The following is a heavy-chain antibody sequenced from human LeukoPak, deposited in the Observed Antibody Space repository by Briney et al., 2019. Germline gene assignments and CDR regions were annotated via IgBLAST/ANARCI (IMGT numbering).Heavy chain of an antibody. CDR1: GFTFSSCG. Sequence: GGTLRLSCAASGFTFSSCGMSWVRQAPGKGLEWVSTISGSGGSTYYADSVKGRFTFSRDNSKNTVNLQMNSLRAEDTAVYYCAKSPTRNSFYFDYWGQGTLVTVSS. CDR2: ISGSGGST. J-gene: IGHJ4*02. CDR3: AKSPTRNSFYFDY. D-gene: IGHD1-14*01. V-gene: IGHV3-23*01.